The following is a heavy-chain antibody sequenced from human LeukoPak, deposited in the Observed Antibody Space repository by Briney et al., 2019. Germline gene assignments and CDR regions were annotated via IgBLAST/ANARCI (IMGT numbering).Heavy chain of an antibody. Sequence: PSETPSLTCAVYGGSFSGYYWSWIRQPPGKGLEWIGEINHSGSTNYNPSLKSRVTISVDTSKNQFSLKLSSVTAADTAVYYCARGPRDYVWGSYRYFFDYWGQGTLVTVSS. CDR2: INHSGST. CDR1: GGSFSGYY. J-gene: IGHJ4*02. V-gene: IGHV4-34*01. D-gene: IGHD3-16*02. CDR3: ARGPRDYVWGSYRYFFDY.